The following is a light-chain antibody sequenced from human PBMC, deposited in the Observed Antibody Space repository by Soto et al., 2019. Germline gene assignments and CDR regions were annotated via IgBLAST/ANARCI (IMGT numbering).Light chain of an antibody. CDR3: CSYAGSSSYV. Sequence: QSVLTQPRSVSWSPGQSVTISCTGTSSDIGGYNYVSWYQQHPGKATKLMIYTVTKRPSGVPDRFSGSKSDNTASLTISGLQADDEADYYCCSYAGSSSYVFGTGTKVTVL. V-gene: IGLV2-11*01. CDR2: TVT. J-gene: IGLJ1*01. CDR1: SSDIGGYNY.